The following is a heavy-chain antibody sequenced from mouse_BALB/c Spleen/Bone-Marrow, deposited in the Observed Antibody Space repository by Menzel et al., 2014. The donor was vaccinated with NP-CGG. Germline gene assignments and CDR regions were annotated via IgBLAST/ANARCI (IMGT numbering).Heavy chain of an antibody. CDR1: VYTFTSYD. D-gene: IGHD2-4*01. Sequence: LQQSGPELAKPGALVKISCKASVYTFTSYDINWVKQRPGQGLEWIGWIYPEDGSTKYSEKFKDKATLTADKSSSTAYMQPSRLYSENSVVSCCAIALSTCMIRGVAYWGQGTLVTVSA. V-gene: IGHV1S33*01. CDR3: AIALSTCMIRGVAY. J-gene: IGHJ3*01. CDR2: IYPEDGST.